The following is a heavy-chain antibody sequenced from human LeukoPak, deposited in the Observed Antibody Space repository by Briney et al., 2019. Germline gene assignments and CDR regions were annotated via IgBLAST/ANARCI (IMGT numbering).Heavy chain of an antibody. CDR2: INHSGST. V-gene: IGHV4-34*01. D-gene: IGHD2-2*01. CDR1: GGSFSGYY. J-gene: IGHJ4*02. Sequence: PSETLSLICAVYGGSFSGYYWSWIRQPPGKGLEWIGEINHSGSTNYNPSLKSRVTISVDTSKNQFSLKLSSVTAADTAVYYCARDAYYFDYWGQGTLVTVSS. CDR3: ARDAYYFDY.